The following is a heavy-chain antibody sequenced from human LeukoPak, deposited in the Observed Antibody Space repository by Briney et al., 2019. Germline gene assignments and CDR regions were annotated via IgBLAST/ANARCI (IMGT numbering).Heavy chain of an antibody. J-gene: IGHJ4*02. CDR3: ATGVVAAAGRYYFNY. CDR1: GFTFSNAW. V-gene: IGHV3-15*07. Sequence: GGSLRLSCAASGFTFSNAWMNWVRQAPGKGLEWVGRIKSKTDGGTTDYAAPVKGRFTISRDNAKNSLHLQMNSLRAEDTAVYYCATGVVAAAGRYYFNYWGQGTLVTVSS. CDR2: IKSKTDGGTT. D-gene: IGHD6-13*01.